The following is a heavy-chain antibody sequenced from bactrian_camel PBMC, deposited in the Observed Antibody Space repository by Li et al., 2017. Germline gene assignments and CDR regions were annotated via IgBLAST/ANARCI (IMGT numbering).Heavy chain of an antibody. J-gene: IGHJ6*01. CDR2: ISSGGGST. D-gene: IGHD6*01. V-gene: IGHV3S1*01. Sequence: HVQLVESGGGLVQPGGSLRLSCAASGFAFSSYEMFWLRQAPGKGLEWVSRISSGGGSTTYVDTVKGRFTISRDNTKNIVYLQLNSLKSGDTALYYCAKVRRGSWYAGDDFAYWGQGTQVTVS. CDR1: GFAFSSYE. CDR3: AKVRRGSWYAGDDFAY.